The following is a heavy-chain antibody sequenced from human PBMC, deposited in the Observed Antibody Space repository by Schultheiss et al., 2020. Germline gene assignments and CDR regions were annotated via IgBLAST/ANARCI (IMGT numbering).Heavy chain of an antibody. J-gene: IGHJ4*02. Sequence: ASVKVSCKASGYTFTGYYMHWVRQAPGQGLEWMGWINPNSGGTNYAQKFQGRVTMTRDTSISTAYMELSRLRSDDTAVYYCARSRVGIAAAGPDDYWGQGTLVTVSS. CDR2: INPNSGGT. D-gene: IGHD6-13*01. CDR3: ARSRVGIAAAGPDDY. V-gene: IGHV1-2*02. CDR1: GYTFTGYY.